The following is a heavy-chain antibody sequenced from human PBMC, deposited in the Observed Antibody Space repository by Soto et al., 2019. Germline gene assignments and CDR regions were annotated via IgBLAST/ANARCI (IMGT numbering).Heavy chain of an antibody. CDR2: ISSSPTYT. CDR3: ATDAPGGDYV. D-gene: IGHD2-21*02. CDR1: GFTFGDYD. V-gene: IGHV3-11*06. Sequence: GGSLRLSCAASGFTFGDYDMSWIRQAPGKGLEWVAFISSSPTYTDYGDSVRGRFTISRDNAKNLLYLQMNSLRVEDTGVYYCATDAPGGDYVWGQGTLVTVSS. J-gene: IGHJ4*02.